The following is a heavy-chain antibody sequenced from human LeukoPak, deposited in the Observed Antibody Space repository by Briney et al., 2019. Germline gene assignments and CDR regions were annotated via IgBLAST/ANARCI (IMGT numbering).Heavy chain of an antibody. Sequence: GGSLRLSCADSGFTFSSYAMSWVRQAPGKGLEWVSAMSGGGGNTYYADSVKGRFIISRDSSKSTLYLQMNSLRAEDTAVYYCTKDRGYNYGNPRYWCQGTVVTVSS. D-gene: IGHD5-18*01. CDR2: MSGGGGNT. CDR1: GFTFSSYA. J-gene: IGHJ4*02. CDR3: TKDRGYNYGNPRY. V-gene: IGHV3-23*01.